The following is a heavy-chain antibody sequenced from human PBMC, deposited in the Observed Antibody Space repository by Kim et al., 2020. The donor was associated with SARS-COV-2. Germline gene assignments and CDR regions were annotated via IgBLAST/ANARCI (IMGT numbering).Heavy chain of an antibody. CDR3: ARNLDY. CDR2: PILGTA. V-gene: IGHV1-69*01. J-gene: IGHJ4*02. Sequence: PILGTANYAQRFQGRVTITADETTSTAYMELSSLRSEDTAVYYYARNLDYWGQGTLVTVSS.